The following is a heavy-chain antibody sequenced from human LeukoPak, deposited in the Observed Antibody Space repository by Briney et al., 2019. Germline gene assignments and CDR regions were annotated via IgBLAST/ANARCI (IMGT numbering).Heavy chain of an antibody. CDR2: ISYDGSNK. D-gene: IGHD1-26*01. V-gene: IGHV3-30-3*01. Sequence: GRSLRLSCAASGFTFSSYAMHWVRQAPGKGLEWVAVISYDGSNKYYADSVKGRFTISRDNSKNTLYLQMNSLRAEDTAVYYCARGHSGSYQRNDAFDIWGQGSMVTVSS. J-gene: IGHJ3*02. CDR1: GFTFSSYA. CDR3: ARGHSGSYQRNDAFDI.